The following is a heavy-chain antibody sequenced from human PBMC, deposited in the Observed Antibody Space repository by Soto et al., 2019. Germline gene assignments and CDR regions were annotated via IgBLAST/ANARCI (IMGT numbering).Heavy chain of an antibody. CDR2: INHSGST. J-gene: IGHJ6*02. CDR3: AGAPRGYSYGHDYYYYGMDV. D-gene: IGHD5-18*01. CDR1: GGSFSGYY. Sequence: SETLSLTCAVYGGSFSGYYWSWIRQPPGKGLEWIGEINHSGSTNYNPSLKSRVTISVDTSKNQFSLKLSSVTAADTAVYYCAGAPRGYSYGHDYYYYGMDVWGQGTTVTVSS. V-gene: IGHV4-34*01.